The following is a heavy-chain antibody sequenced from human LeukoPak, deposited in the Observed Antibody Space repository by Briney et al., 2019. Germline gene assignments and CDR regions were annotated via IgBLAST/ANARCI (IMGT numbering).Heavy chain of an antibody. CDR3: ARHEADDDGDYSGVYLDY. D-gene: IGHD4-17*01. CDR1: GGSISSGDYY. CDR2: IYYSGST. V-gene: IGHV4-39*01. Sequence: PSETLSLNCTVSGGSISSGDYYWRWIRQPPGKGLEWIASIYYSGSTYYNPSLKSRVTISVDTSRNHFSLKMSSVTAADTAVYYCARHEADDDGDYSGVYLDYWGQGTLVTVSS. J-gene: IGHJ4*02.